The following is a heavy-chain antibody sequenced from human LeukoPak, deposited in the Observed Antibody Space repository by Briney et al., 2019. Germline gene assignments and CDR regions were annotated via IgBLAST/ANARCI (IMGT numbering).Heavy chain of an antibody. CDR3: ARSGSYYPDY. D-gene: IGHD1-26*01. Sequence: SETLSLTCTVSGGSITNLNFYWTWIRQPAGKRLEWIGRIYTSGGTNYNPSLKSRVTISVDTSKNQFSLKLRSVTAADTAVYYCARSGSYYPDYWGQGTLVTVSS. CDR2: IYTSGGT. CDR1: GGSITNLNFY. V-gene: IGHV4-61*02. J-gene: IGHJ4*02.